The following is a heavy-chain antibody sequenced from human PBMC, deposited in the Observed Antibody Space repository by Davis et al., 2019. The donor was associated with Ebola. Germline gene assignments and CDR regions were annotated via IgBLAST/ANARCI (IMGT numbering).Heavy chain of an antibody. J-gene: IGHJ4*02. V-gene: IGHV5-10-1*01. D-gene: IGHD5-18*01. CDR3: ARHARGYSYGSWDY. CDR2: IDPSDSYT. CDR1: GYSFISYW. Sequence: KVSCKGSGYSFISYWISWVRQMPGKGLEWMGRIDPSDSYTNYSPSFQGHVTISADKSISTAYLQWSSLKASDTAMYYCARHARGYSYGSWDYWGQGTLVTVSS.